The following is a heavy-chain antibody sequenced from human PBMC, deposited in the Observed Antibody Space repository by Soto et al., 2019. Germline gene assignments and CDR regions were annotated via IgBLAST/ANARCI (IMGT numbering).Heavy chain of an antibody. CDR1: GFTFSNYA. J-gene: IGHJ4*02. Sequence: GGSLRLSCVGSGFTFSNYAMHWVRQAPGKGLEWVAAITVDSSETHYADSVKGRFTISRDNSKNTLFLHVNSPRADDTAIYYCAIARLADSSLDNWGQGPLVTVPS. CDR2: ITVDSSET. D-gene: IGHD2-21*01. CDR3: AIARLADSSLDN. V-gene: IGHV3-30*01.